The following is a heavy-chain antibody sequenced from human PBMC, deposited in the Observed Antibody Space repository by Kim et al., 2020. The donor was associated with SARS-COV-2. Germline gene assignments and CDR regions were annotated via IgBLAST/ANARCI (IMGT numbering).Heavy chain of an antibody. D-gene: IGHD6-6*01. CDR3: ARGGVYSSSPDY. J-gene: IGHJ4*02. Sequence: NYAQKFQGRVTITADESTSTAYMELSSLRSEDTAVYYCARGGVYSSSPDYWGQGTLVTVSS. V-gene: IGHV1-69*01.